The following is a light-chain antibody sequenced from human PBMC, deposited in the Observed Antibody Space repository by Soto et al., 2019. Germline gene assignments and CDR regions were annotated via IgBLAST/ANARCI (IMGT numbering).Light chain of an antibody. V-gene: IGKV3D-15*01. Sequence: EIVMTQSPATLSVSPGERATLFCRASQSVSSNLAWYQQRPGQAPRLLIFGAYTRATGIPARFSGSGSGTEFTLTISSLQSEDSAVYFCQQYNNWPPLTLGGGTKVDIK. CDR1: QSVSSN. CDR2: GAY. CDR3: QQYNNWPPLT. J-gene: IGKJ4*01.